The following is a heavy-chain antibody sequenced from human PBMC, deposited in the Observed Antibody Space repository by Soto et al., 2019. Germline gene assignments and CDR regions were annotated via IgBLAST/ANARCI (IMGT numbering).Heavy chain of an antibody. D-gene: IGHD5-18*01. J-gene: IGHJ4*02. CDR3: TTHRGMQLWLPYFDS. V-gene: IGHV3-30*03. CDR2: ISSHGSDT. Sequence: QVQLVESGGGVVQSGGSLRLSCAASGLSFSEYGLHWVRQAPGKGPEWVAVISSHGSDTYYADFVKGRFIISRDNFRNTLFLQMYRLRVDDTAVYYCTTHRGMQLWLPYFDSWGQGPQVTVSS. CDR1: GLSFSEYG.